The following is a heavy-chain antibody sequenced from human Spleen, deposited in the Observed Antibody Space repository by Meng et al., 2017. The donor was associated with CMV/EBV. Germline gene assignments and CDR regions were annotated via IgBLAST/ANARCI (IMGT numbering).Heavy chain of an antibody. CDR3: ARVASGQDYFDS. V-gene: IGHV4-4*02. Sequence: CAFSAGSNISSNLWPWVRQVPGKWLEWIGEIYYSDNTNYNPSLKSRVTISIGKSNNQFSRKLTSVTAADTAVYYCARVASGQDYFDSWGQGTLVTVSS. CDR2: IYYSDNT. J-gene: IGHJ4*02. CDR1: AGSNISSNL.